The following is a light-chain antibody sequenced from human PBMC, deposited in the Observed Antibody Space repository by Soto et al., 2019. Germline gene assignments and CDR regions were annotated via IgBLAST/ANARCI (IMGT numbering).Light chain of an antibody. Sequence: QSVLTQPPSASGTPGQRVTISCSGSSSSIGSNTVNWYQQLPGTAPKLLIYSNNQRPSGVPDRFSGSKSGTSASLAISGLKSEGEADYYCAAWDDSLNGRYVFGTGPKVTVL. CDR3: AAWDDSLNGRYV. CDR2: SNN. V-gene: IGLV1-44*01. J-gene: IGLJ1*01. CDR1: SSSIGSNT.